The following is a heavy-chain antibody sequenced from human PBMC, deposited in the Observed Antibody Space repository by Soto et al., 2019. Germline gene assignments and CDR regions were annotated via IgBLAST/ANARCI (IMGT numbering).Heavy chain of an antibody. Sequence: SETLSLTCTVSGGSISSGGYYWSWLRQHPGKGLEWIGYIYYSGSTYSNPSIESRVTISVDTSKNQFSLKLSSVTAADTAVYCCASYNSSWYRNAFDIWGQGTMVTVSS. V-gene: IGHV4-31*03. J-gene: IGHJ3*02. D-gene: IGHD6-13*01. CDR1: GGSISSGGYY. CDR2: IYYSGST. CDR3: ASYNSSWYRNAFDI.